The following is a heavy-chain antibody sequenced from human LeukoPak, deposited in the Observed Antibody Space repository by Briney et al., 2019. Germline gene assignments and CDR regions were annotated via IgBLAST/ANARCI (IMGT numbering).Heavy chain of an antibody. CDR1: GFSTYSNY. CDR2: VYNGGST. V-gene: IGHV3-66*02. D-gene: IGHD1-26*01. CDR3: ARDLGWDSVTSFHF. J-gene: IGHJ4*02. Sequence: PGGSLRLSCVASGFSTYSNYMSWVRQPPGKGLEWVSVVYNGGSTNHAESVRGRFIVSRDLSRNTIYLQMNDLRPEDPAVYYCARDLGWDSVTSFHFWGQGVLVTVSS.